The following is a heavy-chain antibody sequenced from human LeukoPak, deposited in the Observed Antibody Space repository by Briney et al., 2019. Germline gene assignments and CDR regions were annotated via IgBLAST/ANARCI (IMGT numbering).Heavy chain of an antibody. CDR1: GFTSSSYW. Sequence: GGSLRLSCAASGFTSSSYWMSWVRQAPGKGLEWVAVMSSDGNKKFYAEYVKGRFTISRDNSENTLYLEMNSLRGEDTAVYYCARGDYDLSGSYHYGMDVWGQGTTVTVSS. J-gene: IGHJ6*02. V-gene: IGHV3-30-3*01. CDR3: ARGDYDLSGSYHYGMDV. D-gene: IGHD3-10*01. CDR2: MSSDGNKK.